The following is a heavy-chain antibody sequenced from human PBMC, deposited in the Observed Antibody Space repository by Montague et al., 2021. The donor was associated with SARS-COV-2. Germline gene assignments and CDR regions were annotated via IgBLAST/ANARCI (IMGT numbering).Heavy chain of an antibody. CDR3: ARVGNYLGVY. CDR2: IFYTGSA. J-gene: IGHJ4*02. Sequence: SETLSITCTVSSDSASSGKYFWTWIRQPPGKGLGRIGYIFYTGSANYNPSLKSRVTISVDTSDNQFSLKLKSMSAADTAVYYCARVGNYLGVYWGQGILVTVA. V-gene: IGHV4-61*01. CDR1: SDSASSGKYF. D-gene: IGHD3-10*01.